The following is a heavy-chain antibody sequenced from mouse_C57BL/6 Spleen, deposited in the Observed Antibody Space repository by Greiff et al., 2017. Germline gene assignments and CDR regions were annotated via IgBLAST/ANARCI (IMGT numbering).Heavy chain of an antibody. V-gene: IGHV1-19*01. Sequence: VQLQQSGPVLVKPGASVKMSCKASGYTFTDYYMNWVKQSHGKSLEWIGVINPYNGGTSYNQKFKGKATLTVDKSSSTAYMELNSLTSEDSAVYYCARAGAIYDGYYSRYFDYWGQGTTLTVSS. J-gene: IGHJ2*01. CDR2: INPYNGGT. D-gene: IGHD2-3*01. CDR1: GYTFTDYY. CDR3: ARAGAIYDGYYSRYFDY.